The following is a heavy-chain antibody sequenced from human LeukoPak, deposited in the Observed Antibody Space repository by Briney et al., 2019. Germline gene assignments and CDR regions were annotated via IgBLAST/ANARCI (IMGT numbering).Heavy chain of an antibody. J-gene: IGHJ4*02. CDR2: ISTSSSYI. D-gene: IGHD3-16*01. Sequence: PGGSLRLSCAASGFTFSDYTMTWVRQAPGKGLEWVSCISTSSSYIYYADSLQGRFTVSRDNIENSLFPQMNSLIAEDTAVYYCARVSISGGGVDYWGQGTLVTVPS. V-gene: IGHV3-21*01. CDR3: ARVSISGGGVDY. CDR1: GFTFSDYT.